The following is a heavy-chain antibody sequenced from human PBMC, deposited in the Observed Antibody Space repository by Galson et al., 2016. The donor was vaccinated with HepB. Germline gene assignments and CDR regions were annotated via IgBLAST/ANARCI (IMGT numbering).Heavy chain of an antibody. D-gene: IGHD1-1*01. CDR1: GFTFRNYG. Sequence: SLRLSCAASGFTFRNYGMTWVRQAPGKGLEVVSSISRSGDSTDYADSVKGRFTISRDNSKNTLFLQMYSLTADDTAIYYCVQGSTAPAVWGKGTTVTVSS. CDR2: ISRSGDST. J-gene: IGHJ6*04. V-gene: IGHV3-23*01. CDR3: VQGSTAPAV.